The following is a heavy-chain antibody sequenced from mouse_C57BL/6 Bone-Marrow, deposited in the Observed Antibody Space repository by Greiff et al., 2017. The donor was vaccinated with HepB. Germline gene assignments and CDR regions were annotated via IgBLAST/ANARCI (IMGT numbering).Heavy chain of an antibody. D-gene: IGHD2-14*01. Sequence: VQLQQSGAELVKPGASVKLSCTASGFNIKDYYMHWVKQRTEQGLEWIGRIDPEDGETKYAPKFQGKATITADTSSNTAYLKLSSLTSEDTAVYYCAREVYDEYYFDYWGQGTTLTVSS. J-gene: IGHJ2*01. V-gene: IGHV14-2*01. CDR2: IDPEDGET. CDR1: GFNIKDYY. CDR3: AREVYDEYYFDY.